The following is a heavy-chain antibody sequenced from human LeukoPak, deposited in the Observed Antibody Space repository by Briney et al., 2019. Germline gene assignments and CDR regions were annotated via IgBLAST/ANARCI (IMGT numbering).Heavy chain of an antibody. CDR2: IRSKAYGGTT. J-gene: IGHJ4*02. Sequence: GGSLRLSCTASGFTFGDYAMSWVRQAPGKGLEWVGFIRSKAYGGTTEYAASVKGRFTISRDDSKSIAYLQMNSLKTEDTAVYYCTRAIDYEYYFDYWGQGTLVTVSS. CDR1: GFTFGDYA. CDR3: TRAIDYEYYFDY. D-gene: IGHD4-17*01. V-gene: IGHV3-49*04.